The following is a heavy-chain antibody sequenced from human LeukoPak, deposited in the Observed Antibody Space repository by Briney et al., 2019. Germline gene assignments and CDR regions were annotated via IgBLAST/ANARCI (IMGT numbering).Heavy chain of an antibody. CDR3: ARDKEKEGDGLDV. J-gene: IGHJ6*02. CDR2: INYSGST. V-gene: IGHV4-30-4*01. Sequence: PSETLSLTCTVSGGSITSRDSSWSWIRQPPGKGLEWIGYINYSGSTSYNPSLKSRVTISVDTSKNQFSLKLSSVTAADTAVYYCARDKEKEGDGLDVWGQGTTVTVSS. CDR1: GGSITSRDSS.